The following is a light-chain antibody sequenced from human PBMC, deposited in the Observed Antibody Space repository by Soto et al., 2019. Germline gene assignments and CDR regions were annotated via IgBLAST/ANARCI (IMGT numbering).Light chain of an antibody. CDR2: GNN. CDR1: SSNIGAGYD. V-gene: IGLV1-40*01. J-gene: IGLJ3*02. Sequence: QSVLTQPPSVSGAPGQRVTISCTGSSSNIGAGYDVHWYQQFPGTAPKLLIYGNNNRPSGVPDRFSGSKSGTSASLAITGLQAEDEADYYCQSYDSSLSGSLFGAGTKLTVL. CDR3: QSYDSSLSGSL.